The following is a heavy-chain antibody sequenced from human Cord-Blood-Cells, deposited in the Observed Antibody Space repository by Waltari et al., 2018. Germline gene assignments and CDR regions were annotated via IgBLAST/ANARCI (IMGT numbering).Heavy chain of an antibody. J-gene: IGHJ5*02. CDR3: ARSSGRHDP. V-gene: IGHV1-8*01. CDR1: GYTFTSYD. D-gene: IGHD1-26*01. CDR2: MNPNSGNT. Sequence: QVQLVQSWAEVKKPGASVKVSCKASGYTFTSYDTSWVRQATGQGLGWMGWMNPNSGNTGYTQKFQDRVTMATNTSISTAYMELSSLRWEDTAVYYCARSSGRHDPWGQGARVTVSS.